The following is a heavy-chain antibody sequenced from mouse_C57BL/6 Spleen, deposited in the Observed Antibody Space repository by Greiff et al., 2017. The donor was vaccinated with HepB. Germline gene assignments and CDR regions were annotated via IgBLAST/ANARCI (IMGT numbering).Heavy chain of an antibody. J-gene: IGHJ4*01. CDR2: INPNNGGT. D-gene: IGHD2-13*01. V-gene: IGHV1-18*01. CDR3: ARKCDYEDAMDY. Sequence: VQLQQSGPELVKPGASVKIPCKASGYTFTDYNMDWVKQSHGKSLEWIGDINPNNGGTTYNQKFKGKATLTVDKSSSTAYMELRSLTSEDTAVYYCARKCDYEDAMDYWGQGTSVTVSS. CDR1: GYTFTDYN.